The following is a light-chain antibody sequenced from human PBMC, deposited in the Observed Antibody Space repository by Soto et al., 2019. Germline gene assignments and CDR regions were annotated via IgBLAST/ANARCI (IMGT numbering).Light chain of an antibody. CDR1: QSVSSY. Sequence: EIVLTQSPATLSLSPGERATLSCRASQSVSSYLAWYQQKPGQAPRLLIYVASNRATGTPARFSGSGSGTDFTLTISSLEPEDFAVYYCQQRSNWLTFGGGTKVEIK. CDR2: VAS. CDR3: QQRSNWLT. V-gene: IGKV3-11*01. J-gene: IGKJ4*01.